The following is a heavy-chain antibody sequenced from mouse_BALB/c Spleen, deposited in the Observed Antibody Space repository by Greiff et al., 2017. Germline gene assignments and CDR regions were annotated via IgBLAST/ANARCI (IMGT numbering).Heavy chain of an antibody. D-gene: IGHD3-1*01. V-gene: IGHV5-12-2*01. CDR3: ARQELGTTWFAY. CDR2: ISNGGGST. J-gene: IGHJ3*01. Sequence: EVHLVESGGGLVQPGGSLKLSCAASGFTFSSYTMSWVRQTPEKRLEWVAYISNGGGSTYYPDTVKGRFTISRDNAKNTLYLQMSSLKSEDTAMYYCARQELGTTWFAYWGQGTLVTVSA. CDR1: GFTFSSYT.